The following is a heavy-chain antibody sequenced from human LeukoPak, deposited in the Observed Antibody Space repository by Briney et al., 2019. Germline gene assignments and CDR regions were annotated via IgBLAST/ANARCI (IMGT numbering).Heavy chain of an antibody. CDR3: ARARVYSSTWSEFDY. V-gene: IGHV4-61*01. J-gene: IGHJ4*02. CDR2: IDYSGST. Sequence: SETLSLTCTVSGGSVSSDSYYWSWIRQPPGTGLEWIGYIDYSGSTNYNPSLKSRVTISVDTSKNQFSLKLSSVTAADTAVYYCARARVYSSTWSEFDYWGQGTLVTVSS. CDR1: GGSVSSDSYY. D-gene: IGHD6-13*01.